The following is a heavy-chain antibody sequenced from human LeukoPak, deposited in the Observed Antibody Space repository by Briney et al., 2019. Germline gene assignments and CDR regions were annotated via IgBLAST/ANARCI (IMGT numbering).Heavy chain of an antibody. J-gene: IGHJ4*02. CDR3: ARGPPYYDFWSGGSFDY. Sequence: SETLSLTCAVYGGSFSGYYWSWIRQPPGKGLEWIGEINHSGSTNYNPSLKSRVTISVDTSKNQFSLKLSSVIAADTAVYYCARGPPYYDFWSGGSFDYWGQGTLVTVSS. D-gene: IGHD3-3*01. V-gene: IGHV4-34*01. CDR2: INHSGST. CDR1: GGSFSGYY.